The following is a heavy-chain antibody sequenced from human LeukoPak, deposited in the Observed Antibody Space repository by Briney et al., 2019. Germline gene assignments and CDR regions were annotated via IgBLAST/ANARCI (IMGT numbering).Heavy chain of an antibody. CDR2: INSSSSK. Sequence: PGGSLRLSCAASGFTFSRYCMNWVRQAPGKGLEWVSYINSSSSKYYADSVKGRLTMTRDNAKNTLYVQMSDLRDEDSAVYYCARAPRAVPSSTAWARDYFYCYYMDVWGKGTTVTVSS. CDR1: GFTFSRYC. D-gene: IGHD2-2*01. V-gene: IGHV3-48*02. CDR3: ARAPRAVPSSTAWARDYFYCYYMDV. J-gene: IGHJ6*03.